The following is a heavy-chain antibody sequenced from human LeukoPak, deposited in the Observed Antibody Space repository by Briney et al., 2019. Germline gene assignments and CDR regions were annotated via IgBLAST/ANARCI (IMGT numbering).Heavy chain of an antibody. V-gene: IGHV3-23*01. CDR3: AKERTPRITIFGVVIIDYFDY. J-gene: IGHJ4*02. D-gene: IGHD3-3*01. CDR2: ISGSGGST. Sequence: PGGSLRLSCAASGFTFSSYAMSWVRQAPGKGLEWVSAISGSGGSTYYADSVKGRFTISRDNSKNTLYLQMNSLRAEDTAVYCCAKERTPRITIFGVVIIDYFDYWGQGTLVTVSS. CDR1: GFTFSSYA.